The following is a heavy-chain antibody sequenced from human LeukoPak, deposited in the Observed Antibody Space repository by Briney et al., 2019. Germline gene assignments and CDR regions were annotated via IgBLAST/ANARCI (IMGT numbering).Heavy chain of an antibody. CDR1: GYSFTSYW. CDR3: ARLGDYGDAIGAFDI. D-gene: IGHD4-17*01. J-gene: IGHJ3*02. Sequence: GESLKISCKGSGYSFTSYWIGWVRQMPGKGLEWMGIIYPGDSDTRYSPSFQGQVTISADKSISTAYLQWSSLKASDTAMYYCARLGDYGDAIGAFDIWGQGTMVTVSS. V-gene: IGHV5-51*01. CDR2: IYPGDSDT.